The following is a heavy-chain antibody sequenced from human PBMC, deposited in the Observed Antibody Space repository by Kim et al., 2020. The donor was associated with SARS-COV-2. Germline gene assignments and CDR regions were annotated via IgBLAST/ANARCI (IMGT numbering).Heavy chain of an antibody. D-gene: IGHD2-2*01. Sequence: SETLSLTCTVSGGSISSGSYYWSWIRQPAGKGLEWIGRIYTSGSTNYNPSLKSRVTISVDTSKNQFSLKLSSVTAADTAVYYCARDAVEGPYNWFDPWGQGTLVTVSS. CDR1: GGSISSGSYY. V-gene: IGHV4-61*02. CDR3: ARDAVEGPYNWFDP. J-gene: IGHJ5*02. CDR2: IYTSGST.